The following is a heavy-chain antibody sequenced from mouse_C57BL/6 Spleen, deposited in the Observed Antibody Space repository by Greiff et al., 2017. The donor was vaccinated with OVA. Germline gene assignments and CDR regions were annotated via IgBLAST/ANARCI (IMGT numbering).Heavy chain of an antibody. CDR2: IDPNSGGT. Sequence: QVQLQQPGAELVKPGASVKLSCKASGYTFTSYWMHWVKQRPGRGLEGIGRIDPNSGGTKYNEKIKSKAIRTVDKPSSTAYMQLSSLTSEDSAVYYCARGSAAWFAYWGQGTLVTVSA. V-gene: IGHV1-72*01. D-gene: IGHD3-2*02. CDR3: ARGSAAWFAY. CDR1: GYTFTSYW. J-gene: IGHJ3*01.